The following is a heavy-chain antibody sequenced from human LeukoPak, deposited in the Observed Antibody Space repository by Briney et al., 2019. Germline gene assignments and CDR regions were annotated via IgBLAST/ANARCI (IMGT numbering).Heavy chain of an antibody. CDR3: ASGYSSSWYSADFDY. Sequence: GGSLRLSCAASGFTVSGNYMSWVRQAPGKGLEWVSVLYSGGSTYYADSVKGRFTISRDNSKNTLFLQMNSLRAEDTAVYYCASGYSSSWYSADFDYWGQGTLVTVSS. CDR2: LYSGGST. CDR1: GFTVSGNY. J-gene: IGHJ4*02. V-gene: IGHV3-66*01. D-gene: IGHD6-13*01.